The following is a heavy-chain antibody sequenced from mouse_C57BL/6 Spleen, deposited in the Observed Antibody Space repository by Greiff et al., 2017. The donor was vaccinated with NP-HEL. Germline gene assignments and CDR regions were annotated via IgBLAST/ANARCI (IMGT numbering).Heavy chain of an antibody. CDR1: GYSITSGYD. CDR2: ISYSGST. D-gene: IGHD2-12*01. J-gene: IGHJ4*01. V-gene: IGHV3-1*01. CDR3: ARDYDGAMDY. Sequence: EVQLQESGPGMVKPSQSLFLTCTVTGYSITSGYDWHWIRHFPGNKLEWMGYISYSGSTNYNPSLKSRISITHDTSKNHFFLKLTSVTTEDTATYYCARDYDGAMDYWGQGTSVTVSS.